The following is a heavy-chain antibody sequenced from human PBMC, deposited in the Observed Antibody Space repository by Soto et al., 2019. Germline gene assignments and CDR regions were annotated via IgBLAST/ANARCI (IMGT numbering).Heavy chain of an antibody. CDR2: IYYRGST. J-gene: IGHJ6*02. Sequence: SETLSLTCTVSGGSISSHYWSWVRQAPGKGLEWIGHIYYRGSTNYNPSLRSRSTISVDASKSQFSLKPNSVTTADTAVYYCARDGRQASVMAVWGQGTKVTVSS. V-gene: IGHV4-59*11. CDR1: GGSISSHY. CDR3: ARDGRQASVMAV. D-gene: IGHD1-26*01.